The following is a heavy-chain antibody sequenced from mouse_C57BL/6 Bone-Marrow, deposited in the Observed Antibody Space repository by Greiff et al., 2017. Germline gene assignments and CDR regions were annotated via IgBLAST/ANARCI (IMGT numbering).Heavy chain of an antibody. CDR3: AREGVVATDWYFDV. J-gene: IGHJ1*03. CDR1: GYTFTSYW. D-gene: IGHD1-1*01. CDR2: IDPSDSYT. Sequence: QVQLQQPGAELVMPGASVKLSCKASGYTFTSYWMHWVKQRPGQGLEWIGEIDPSDSYTNYTQKFKGKSTLTVAKSSSTAYMQLSSLTSEDSAVYYCAREGVVATDWYFDVWGTGTTVTVSS. V-gene: IGHV1-69*01.